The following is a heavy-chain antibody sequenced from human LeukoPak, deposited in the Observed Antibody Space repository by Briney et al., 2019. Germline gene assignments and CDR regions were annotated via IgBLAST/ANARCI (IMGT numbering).Heavy chain of an antibody. V-gene: IGHV3-48*04. Sequence: GGSLRLSCAASGFTFSSYSMNWVRQAPGKGLEWVSYISSSSSTIYYADSVKGRFTISRDNAKSSLYLQMNSLRAEDTAVYYCAREKPFDYWGQGTLVTVSS. CDR2: ISSSSSTI. CDR1: GFTFSSYS. CDR3: AREKPFDY. J-gene: IGHJ4*02.